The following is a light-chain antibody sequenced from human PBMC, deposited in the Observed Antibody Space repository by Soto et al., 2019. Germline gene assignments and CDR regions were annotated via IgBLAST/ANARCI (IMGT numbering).Light chain of an antibody. Sequence: EVVLTQSPATLTLSPGVRGTLSCRASQNVPEHLTWNRQKPGQPPSLLIYDAAKRATVVSARFSGSVSGTDFTLTITALEPEDFAVYFCQQRANWPPVTFVQGTKVDIK. CDR2: DAA. CDR3: QQRANWPPVT. J-gene: IGKJ1*01. V-gene: IGKV3-11*01. CDR1: QNVPEH.